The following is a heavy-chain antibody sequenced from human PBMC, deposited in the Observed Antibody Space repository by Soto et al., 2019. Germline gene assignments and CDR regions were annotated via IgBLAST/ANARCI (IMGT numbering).Heavy chain of an antibody. Sequence: QLQLQESGPGLVKPSETLSLTCTVSGGSISSSSYYWGWIRQPPGKGLEWIGSIYYSGSTYYNPSLKSRLTISVDTSKNQCSLKLSSVTAAATAVYYCASPKIAFYNWFDPWGQGTLVTVSS. J-gene: IGHJ5*02. CDR1: GGSISSSSYY. D-gene: IGHD3-3*02. CDR2: IYYSGST. CDR3: ASPKIAFYNWFDP. V-gene: IGHV4-39*01.